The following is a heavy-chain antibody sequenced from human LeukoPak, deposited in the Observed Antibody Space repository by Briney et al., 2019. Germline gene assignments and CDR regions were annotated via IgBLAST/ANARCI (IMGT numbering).Heavy chain of an antibody. V-gene: IGHV1-8*01. CDR3: ARGCRIVGATTMYYFDY. Sequence: GASVKVSCKASGYTFTSYDINWVRQATGQGLEWMGWMNPNSGNTGYAQKFQGRVTMTRNTSISTAYMELSSLRSEDTAVYYCARGCRIVGATTMYYFDYWGRGTLVTVSS. D-gene: IGHD1-26*01. CDR2: MNPNSGNT. CDR1: GYTFTSYD. J-gene: IGHJ4*02.